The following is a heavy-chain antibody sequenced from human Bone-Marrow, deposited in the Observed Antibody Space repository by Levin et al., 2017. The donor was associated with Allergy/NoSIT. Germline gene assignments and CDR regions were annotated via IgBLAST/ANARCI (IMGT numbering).Heavy chain of an antibody. CDR1: GFTFSSYD. CDR3: ARVALPRYCTSTSCSDSGYYFDY. J-gene: IGHJ4*02. D-gene: IGHD2-2*01. CDR2: IGTAADS. V-gene: IGHV3-13*04. Sequence: GESLKISCAASGFTFSSYDMHWVRQATGRGLEWVSAIGTAADSYYSGSVKGRFTVSRDNAKNSFYLQMNSLRAGDTAVYYCARVALPRYCTSTSCSDSGYYFDYWGQGTLVTVSS.